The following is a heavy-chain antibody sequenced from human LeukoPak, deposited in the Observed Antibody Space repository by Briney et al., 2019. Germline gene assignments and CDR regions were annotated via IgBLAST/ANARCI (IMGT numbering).Heavy chain of an antibody. Sequence: GDSLRLSCAASGFAFSFYAMSWLRQPPGKGLEWVSTINANSGTTSYAASVRGRFTISRDNSKNTLYLQVNTLRADDTATYYCAKPISGGLAVTADWFHPWGQGTLVVVSS. V-gene: IGHV3-23*01. CDR1: GFAFSFYA. CDR2: INANSGTT. CDR3: AKPISGGLAVTADWFHP. D-gene: IGHD6-19*01. J-gene: IGHJ5*01.